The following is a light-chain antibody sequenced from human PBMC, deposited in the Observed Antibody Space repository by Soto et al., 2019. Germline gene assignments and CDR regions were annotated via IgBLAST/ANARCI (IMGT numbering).Light chain of an antibody. J-gene: IGLJ3*02. Sequence: QSPLTQPACVSLSPGHCITISCTGTSSDVGGHKYVSWYQQHPGKAPKLMIYEVSRRPSGVSHRFSGSKSGNTASLTISGLQAEDEADYYGNSYTSRSTWELGGGTKVTVL. V-gene: IGLV2-14*01. CDR3: NSYTSRSTWE. CDR2: EVS. CDR1: SSDVGGHKY.